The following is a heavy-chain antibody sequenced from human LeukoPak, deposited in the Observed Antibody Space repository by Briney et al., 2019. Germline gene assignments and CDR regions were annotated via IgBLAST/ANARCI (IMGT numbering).Heavy chain of an antibody. CDR1: ELTFGGDW. D-gene: IGHD3-22*01. Sequence: QPGGCLRLSCVAPELTFGGDWMSSVRPAPGKGLEWVAKIKPDGTENYYVASVKGRFTISRENATNSLYLQLNSLRAEDTAVYYCVRYYDPPVGDAFDIWGPGTMVTVSS. V-gene: IGHV3-7*01. CDR2: IKPDGTEN. CDR3: VRYYDPPVGDAFDI. J-gene: IGHJ3*02.